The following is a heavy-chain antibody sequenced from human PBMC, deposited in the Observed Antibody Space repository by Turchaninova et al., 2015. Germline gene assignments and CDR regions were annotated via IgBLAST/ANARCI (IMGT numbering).Heavy chain of an antibody. Sequence: EVQLVESGGGLGKPGGSLRVSGAASGLTCSSNSMNWGRQAPGKGLECVSSISSSSSYIYYADSVKGRFTISRDNAKNSLYLQMNSLRAEDTAVYYCARDWLLWFGEMELDYWGQGTLVTVSS. J-gene: IGHJ4*02. D-gene: IGHD3-10*01. V-gene: IGHV3-21*01. CDR1: GLTCSSNS. CDR3: ARDWLLWFGEMELDY. CDR2: ISSSSSYI.